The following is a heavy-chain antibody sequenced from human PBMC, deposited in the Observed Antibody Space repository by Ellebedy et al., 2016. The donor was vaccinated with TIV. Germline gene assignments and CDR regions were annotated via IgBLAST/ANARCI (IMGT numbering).Heavy chain of an antibody. Sequence: GESLKISCKASGYSFTSYWIGWVRQMPGKGPEWMGIIYPGNSDTTYSPSFQGQLPVSADKSISTAYLQWSRLRASDTAMYYCARPYTGATPDDAFDVWGQGTMVTVS. CDR2: IYPGNSDT. CDR1: GYSFTSYW. J-gene: IGHJ3*01. D-gene: IGHD1-1*01. V-gene: IGHV5-51*01. CDR3: ARPYTGATPDDAFDV.